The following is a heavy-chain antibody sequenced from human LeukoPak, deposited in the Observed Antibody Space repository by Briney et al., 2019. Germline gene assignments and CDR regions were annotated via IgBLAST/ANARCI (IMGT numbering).Heavy chain of an antibody. V-gene: IGHV3-66*01. J-gene: IGHJ4*02. CDR2: IYSGGST. CDR1: EFSVGSNY. Sequence: GGSLRLSCAASEFSVGSNYMTWVRQAPGKGLEWVSLIYSGGSTYYADSVKGRFTISRDNSKNTLYLQMNSLRAEDTAVYYCARDGGGLWFGESPFDYWGQGTLVTVSS. D-gene: IGHD3-10*01. CDR3: ARDGGGLWFGESPFDY.